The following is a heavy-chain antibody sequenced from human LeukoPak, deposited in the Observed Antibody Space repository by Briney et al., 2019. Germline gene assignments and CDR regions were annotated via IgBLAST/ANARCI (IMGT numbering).Heavy chain of an antibody. CDR1: GGSISSYY. CDR3: ARDAGRSNYYYGVDV. V-gene: IGHV4-59*13. J-gene: IGHJ6*04. Sequence: SETLSLTCTVSGGSISSYYWSWIRQSPGKGLEWIGHIYDSGRTNYNPSLESRVTMSVDTSKKQFSLELTSVTAADTAVYYCARDAGRSNYYYGVDVWGEGTTVTVSS. CDR2: IYDSGRT.